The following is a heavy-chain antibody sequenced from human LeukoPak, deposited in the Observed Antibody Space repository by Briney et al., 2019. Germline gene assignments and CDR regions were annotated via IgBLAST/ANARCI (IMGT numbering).Heavy chain of an antibody. V-gene: IGHV1-69*05. J-gene: IGHJ4*02. D-gene: IGHD4-23*01. CDR1: GGTFSSYA. CDR2: IIPIFGTA. Sequence: SVKVSCKASGGTFSSYAISWVRQAPGQGLEWMGRIIPIFGTANYAQKFQGRVTITTGESTSTAYMELSSLKSEDTAVYYCARERTTVGDQDYFDYWGQGTLVTVSS. CDR3: ARERTTVGDQDYFDY.